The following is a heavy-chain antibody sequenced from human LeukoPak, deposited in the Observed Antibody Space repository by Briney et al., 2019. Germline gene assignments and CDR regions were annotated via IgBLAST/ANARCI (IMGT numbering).Heavy chain of an antibody. CDR3: AKALSGGEQRDAFDI. CDR1: GFTFSSYG. Sequence: GGSLRLSCAASGFTFSSYGMHWVRQAPGKGLEWVAFIRYDGSNKYYADSVKGRFTISRDNSKNTLYLRMNSLRAEDTAVYYCAKALSGGEQRDAFDIWGQGTMVTVSS. D-gene: IGHD3-10*01. V-gene: IGHV3-30*02. CDR2: IRYDGSNK. J-gene: IGHJ3*02.